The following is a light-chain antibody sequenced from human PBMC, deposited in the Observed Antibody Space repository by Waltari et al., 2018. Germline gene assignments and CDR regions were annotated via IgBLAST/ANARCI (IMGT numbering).Light chain of an antibody. CDR1: SPDVRAFES. V-gene: IGLV2-14*03. CDR2: DVP. J-gene: IGLJ1*01. Sequence: QSALTQPASVSGSPGQSITISSPGTSPDVRAFESVSCYQQYPGKAPKLLIYDVPNRPSGVSNRFAGSKSGNTASLTISGLQADDEADYYCSSYTGSSTLVFGTGTKVTVL. CDR3: SSYTGSSTLV.